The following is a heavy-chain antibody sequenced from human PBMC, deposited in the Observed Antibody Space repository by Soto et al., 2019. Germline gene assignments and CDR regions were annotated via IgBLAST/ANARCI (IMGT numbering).Heavy chain of an antibody. CDR3: AKDSYDILTGYFGSDY. CDR1: GFTFSSYA. Sequence: PGGSLRLSCAASGFTFSSYAMSWVRQAPGKGLEWVSAISGSGGSTYYADSVKGRFTISRDNSKNTLYLQMNSLRAEDTAVYYCAKDSYDILTGYFGSDYWGKGTLVTVSS. CDR2: ISGSGGST. J-gene: IGHJ4*02. V-gene: IGHV3-23*01. D-gene: IGHD3-9*01.